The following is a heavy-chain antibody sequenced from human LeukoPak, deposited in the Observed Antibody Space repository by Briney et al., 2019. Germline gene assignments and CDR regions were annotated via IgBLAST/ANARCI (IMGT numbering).Heavy chain of an antibody. Sequence: PSETLSLTCTVSGGSISSSSYYWGWIRQPPGKGLEWIGSIYYSGSTYYNPSLKSRVTISVDTSKNQFSLKLSSVTAADTAVYYCARGRAPYYGDYPPIFDYWGQGTLVTVSS. V-gene: IGHV4-39*07. CDR1: GGSISSSSYY. CDR3: ARGRAPYYGDYPPIFDY. J-gene: IGHJ4*02. CDR2: IYYSGST. D-gene: IGHD4-17*01.